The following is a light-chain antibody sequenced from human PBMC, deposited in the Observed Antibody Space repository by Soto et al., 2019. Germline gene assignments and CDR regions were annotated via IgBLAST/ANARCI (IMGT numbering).Light chain of an antibody. CDR2: GNN. Sequence: QSVLTQPPSVSGAPGQRVTISCTGSNSNIGAGYDVNWYRHLPGTAPKLLIYGNNNRPSGVPDRFSGSKSGASASLAITGLQSEDEADYYCQSYDKILTGDVFGSGTKLTVL. J-gene: IGLJ1*01. V-gene: IGLV1-40*01. CDR1: NSNIGAGYD. CDR3: QSYDKILTGDV.